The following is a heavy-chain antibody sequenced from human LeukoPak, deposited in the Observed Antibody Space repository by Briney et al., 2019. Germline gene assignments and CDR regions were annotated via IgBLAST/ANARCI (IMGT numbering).Heavy chain of an antibody. J-gene: IGHJ4*02. Sequence: GGSLRLSCAASGFTFSSYWMHWVRQAPGKGLVWVSRINSDGSSTNYADSVKGRFTISRDNSKNTPYLQMNSLRAEDPAVYYCAKEQFDYWGQGTLVTVSS. CDR1: GFTFSSYW. CDR2: INSDGSST. V-gene: IGHV3-74*01. CDR3: AKEQFDY. D-gene: IGHD1-26*01.